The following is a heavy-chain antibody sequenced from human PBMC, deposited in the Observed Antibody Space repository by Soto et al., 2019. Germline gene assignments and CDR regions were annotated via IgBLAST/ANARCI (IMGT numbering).Heavy chain of an antibody. CDR1: GGSISGSTYY. V-gene: IGHV4-39*01. CDR2: IFYSGNT. D-gene: IGHD3-22*01. J-gene: IGHJ4*02. Sequence: QLQLQESGPGLVKPSETLSLTCTDSGGSISGSTYYWGWIHQPPGKGLQWIGNIFYSGNTVYNPSIKSRVTLSVDTSKTQFSLKLTSVTAAYTAVYYCARLSSGYYYAYFDYWGQGTLVTVSS. CDR3: ARLSSGYYYAYFDY.